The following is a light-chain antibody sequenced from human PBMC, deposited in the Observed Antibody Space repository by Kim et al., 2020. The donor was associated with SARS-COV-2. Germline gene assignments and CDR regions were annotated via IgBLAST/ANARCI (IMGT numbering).Light chain of an antibody. J-gene: IGLJ2*01. V-gene: IGLV3-21*04. CDR3: QVWDSSSDHRVV. CDR1: SIGSKS. CDR2: YDS. Sequence: SYVVTQPPSVSVAPGRTARITWGGNSIGSKSVHWYQQMPGQAPVLVISYDSDRPSGIPERFSGSNSGNTATLTISRVEAGDEADYYCQVWDSSSDHRVVFGGGTQLTVL.